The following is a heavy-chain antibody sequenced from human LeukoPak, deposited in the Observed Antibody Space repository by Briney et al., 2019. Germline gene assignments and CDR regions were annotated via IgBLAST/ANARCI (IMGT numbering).Heavy chain of an antibody. D-gene: IGHD5-18*01. CDR3: AKTQDTAMVVPLFDY. J-gene: IGHJ4*02. V-gene: IGHV3-23*01. CDR2: ISGSGGST. Sequence: GGSLRLSCAASGFTFSSYAMSWVRQAPGKGVEWVSAISGSGGSTYYADSVKGRFTISRDNSKNTLYLQMNSLRAEDTAVYYCAKTQDTAMVVPLFDYWGQGTLVTVSS. CDR1: GFTFSSYA.